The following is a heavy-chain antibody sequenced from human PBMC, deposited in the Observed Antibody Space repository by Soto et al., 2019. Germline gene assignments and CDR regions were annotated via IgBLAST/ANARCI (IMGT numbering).Heavy chain of an antibody. CDR3: AKPLGGYDYYFDY. CDR2: ISYDGSNK. J-gene: IGHJ4*02. V-gene: IGHV3-30*18. Sequence: GGSLRLSCAASGFTFSSYGMHWVRQAPGKGLEWVAVISYDGSNKYYADSVKGRFTISRDNSKNTLYLQMNSLRAEDTAVYYCAKPLGGYDYYFDYWGQGTLVTVSS. D-gene: IGHD5-12*01. CDR1: GFTFSSYG.